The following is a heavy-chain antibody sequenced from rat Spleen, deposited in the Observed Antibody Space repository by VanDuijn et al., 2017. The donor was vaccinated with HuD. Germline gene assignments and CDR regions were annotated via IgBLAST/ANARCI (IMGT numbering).Heavy chain of an antibody. V-gene: IGHV5-22*01. D-gene: IGHD5-1*01. J-gene: IGHJ2*01. CDR2: ISYEASNT. Sequence: VQLKESGPGLVQPSQTLSLTCTVSGFSLSSYGVIWVRQPPGKGLEWVASISYEASNTYYGDSVKGRFSISRDNAKRTLYLQMNSLRSEDTATYYCATDGSSFAYWGQGVMVTVSS. CDR1: GFSLSSYG. CDR3: ATDGSSFAY.